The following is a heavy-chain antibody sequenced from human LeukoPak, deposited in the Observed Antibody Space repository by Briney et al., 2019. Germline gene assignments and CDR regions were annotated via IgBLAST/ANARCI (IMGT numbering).Heavy chain of an antibody. CDR1: GGSISSGGYY. D-gene: IGHD6-13*01. CDR2: IYYSGST. J-gene: IGHJ4*02. V-gene: IGHV4-31*03. Sequence: SETLSLTCTVSGGSISSGGYYWSWIRQHPGKGLEWIGYIYYSGSTYYNPSLKSRVTISVDTSKNQFSLKLSSVTAADTAVYYCASGIAAAGQVALDYWGQGTLVAVSS. CDR3: ASGIAAAGQVALDY.